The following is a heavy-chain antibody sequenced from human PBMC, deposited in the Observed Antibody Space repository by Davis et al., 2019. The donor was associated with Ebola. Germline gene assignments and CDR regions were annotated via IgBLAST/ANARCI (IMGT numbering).Heavy chain of an antibody. CDR2: IRNDASLT. V-gene: IGHV3-74*01. CDR1: GFPFSNYW. D-gene: IGHD3-9*01. Sequence: GESLKISCAASGFPFSNYWMHWVRQAPGKGLVRVSRIRNDASLTGYADSVKGRFTISRDNAKNSVSLQMDSLRAEDTAVYYCATMTGSYRSYYFDYWGQGALVTVS. J-gene: IGHJ4*02. CDR3: ATMTGSYRSYYFDY.